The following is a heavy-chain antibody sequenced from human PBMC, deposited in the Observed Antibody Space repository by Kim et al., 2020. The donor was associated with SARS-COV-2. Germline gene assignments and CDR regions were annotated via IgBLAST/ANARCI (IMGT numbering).Heavy chain of an antibody. CDR3: ARGWAGVVPSPLLGLGPHYDYYAMDV. Sequence: SETLSLRCAVYVGSLSGYHWSWIRQPPGKGLEWIGEVDHTGVTSYNPSLKSRAPISVDTSKNQISLQLNSVTAAARAIYFCARGWAGVVPSPLLGLGPHYDYYAMDVWGQGTTVTVSS. D-gene: IGHD3-3*01. CDR1: VGSLSGYH. J-gene: IGHJ6*01. CDR2: VDHTGVT. V-gene: IGHV4-34*01.